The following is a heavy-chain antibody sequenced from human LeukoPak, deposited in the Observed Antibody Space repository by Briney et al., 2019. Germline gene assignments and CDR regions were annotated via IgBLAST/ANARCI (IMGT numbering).Heavy chain of an antibody. J-gene: IGHJ4*02. CDR1: GGSISTYY. V-gene: IGHV4-59*01. D-gene: IGHD2-15*01. CDR3: ARTEIAATLYFDY. Sequence: SETLSLTCTVSGGSISTYYWSWIRQPPGKGLEWIAYIYYSGSTNYNPSLKSRVTISEDTSKNQFSLKLSSVTAADTAVYYCARTEIAATLYFDYWGRGTLVTVSS. CDR2: IYYSGST.